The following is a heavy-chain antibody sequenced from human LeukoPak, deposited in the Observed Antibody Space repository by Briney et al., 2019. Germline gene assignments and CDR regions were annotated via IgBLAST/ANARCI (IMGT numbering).Heavy chain of an antibody. CDR3: ARDPSGDWWFDP. CDR1: GITLSTYS. D-gene: IGHD3/OR15-3a*01. CDR2: ISSASNYI. Sequence: PGGSLRLSCEGSGITLSTYSMNWFRQAPGREVEWVSSISSASNYIFYADSVKGRFTISRDNAKNSVYLQMNNLKADDKAVYYCARDPSGDWWFDPWGQGTLVTVSS. V-gene: IGHV3-21*01. J-gene: IGHJ5*02.